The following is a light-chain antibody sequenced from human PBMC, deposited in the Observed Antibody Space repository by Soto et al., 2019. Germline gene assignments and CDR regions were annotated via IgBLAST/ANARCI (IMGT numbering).Light chain of an antibody. J-gene: IGLJ1*01. CDR3: QSYDSTLSARYV. CDR1: SSNIRAGYD. Sequence: QSVLTQPPSVSGAPGQRVTISCTGSSSNIRAGYDVHWYQQRPGTAPKLLIFGNINRPSGVPDRFSGSKSGTSASLAITGLQAEDGGDYYCQSYDSTLSARYVFGTGTKLTVL. CDR2: GNI. V-gene: IGLV1-40*01.